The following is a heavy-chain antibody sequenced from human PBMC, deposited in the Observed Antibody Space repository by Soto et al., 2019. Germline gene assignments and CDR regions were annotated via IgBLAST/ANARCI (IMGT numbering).Heavy chain of an antibody. D-gene: IGHD4-4*01. V-gene: IGHV1-46*03. Sequence: ASLKVSCKASVCTFTSYYMHWVRQAPGQGLEWMGIINPSGGSTSYAQKFQGRVTMTRDTSTSTVYMELSSLRSEDPAVYYCARPRTTFDFEYWGQGTLVTVSS. CDR3: ARPRTTFDFEY. J-gene: IGHJ4*02. CDR1: VCTFTSYY. CDR2: INPSGGST.